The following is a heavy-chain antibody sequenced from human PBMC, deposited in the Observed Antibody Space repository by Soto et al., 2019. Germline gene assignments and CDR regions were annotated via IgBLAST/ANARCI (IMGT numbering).Heavy chain of an antibody. D-gene: IGHD6-13*01. Sequence: AKVKVDGKAACDTISSYGISCVRQAPGQGLEWMGWVSAYNGNTNYAQKLQGRVTMTTDTSTSTAYMELRSLRSDDTAVYYCARDEDSSSWYMVISVTTTHDAFDYWG. CDR2: VSAYNGNT. V-gene: IGHV1-18*01. CDR3: ARDEDSSSWYMVISVTTTHDAFDY. J-gene: IGHJ4*01. CDR1: CDTISSYG.